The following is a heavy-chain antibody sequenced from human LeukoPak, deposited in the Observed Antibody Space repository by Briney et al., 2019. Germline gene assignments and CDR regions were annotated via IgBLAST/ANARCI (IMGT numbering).Heavy chain of an antibody. J-gene: IGHJ4*02. V-gene: IGHV3-21*01. CDR2: ISSSSSYI. CDR3: ASGYFDWLLLFDY. D-gene: IGHD3-9*01. Sequence: GGPLRLSCAASGFTFSSYSMNWVRQAPGKGLEWVSSISSSSSYIYYADSVKGRFTISRDNAKNSLYLQMNSLRAEDTAVYYCASGYFDWLLLFDYWGQGTLVTVSS. CDR1: GFTFSSYS.